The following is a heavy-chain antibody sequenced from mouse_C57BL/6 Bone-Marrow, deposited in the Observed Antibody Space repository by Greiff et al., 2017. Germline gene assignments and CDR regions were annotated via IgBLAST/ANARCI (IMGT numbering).Heavy chain of an antibody. CDR1: GYTFTSYG. CDR3: ARKRIYDCRYFDY. D-gene: IGHD2-12*01. V-gene: IGHV1-81*01. Sequence: QVQLQQSGAELARPGASVKLSCKASGYTFTSYGISWVKQRTGQGLEWIGEIYPRSGNTYYNEKFKGKATLTADKSSSTAYMELHSLTSEDSAVDFCARKRIYDCRYFDYWGQGTTLTVSS. CDR2: IYPRSGNT. J-gene: IGHJ2*01.